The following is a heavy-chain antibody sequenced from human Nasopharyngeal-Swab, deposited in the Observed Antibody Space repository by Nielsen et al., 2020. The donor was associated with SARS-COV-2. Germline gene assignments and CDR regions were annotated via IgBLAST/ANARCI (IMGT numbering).Heavy chain of an antibody. J-gene: IGHJ4*02. CDR3: TRLGYGGNPDY. Sequence: GESLKISCAAPGFTFSDSTIHWVRQASGKGLEWVGRIRSKVNSYATAYGASVKGRFTISRDDSENTAYLQVNSLKTEDTAVYYCTRLGYGGNPDYWGQGTVVTVSS. D-gene: IGHD4-23*01. CDR2: IRSKVNSYAT. CDR1: GFTFSDST. V-gene: IGHV3-73*01.